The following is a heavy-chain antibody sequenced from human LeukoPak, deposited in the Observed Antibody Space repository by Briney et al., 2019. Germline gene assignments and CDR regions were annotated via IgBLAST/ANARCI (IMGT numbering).Heavy chain of an antibody. CDR3: AREDYDFWSGYYSIDY. CDR2: INPNSGGT. D-gene: IGHD3-3*01. V-gene: IGHV1-2*02. J-gene: IGHJ4*02. Sequence: GASVKVSCKASGYTFTGYYMHWVRQAPGQGLEWMGWINPNSGGTNYAQKFQGRVTMTRDTSISTAYMELSRLRFDDTAVYYCAREDYDFWSGYYSIDYWGQGTLVTVSS. CDR1: GYTFTGYY.